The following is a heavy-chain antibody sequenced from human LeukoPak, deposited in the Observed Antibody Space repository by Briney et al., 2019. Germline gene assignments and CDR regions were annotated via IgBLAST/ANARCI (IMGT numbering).Heavy chain of an antibody. Sequence: SETLSLTCAVYGGSFSGYYWSWIRQPPGKGLEWIGSIYYSGSTYYNPSLKSRVTISVDTSKNQFSLEVSSVTAADTAVYYCTSYSSGWGDADYWGQGTLVTVSS. CDR2: IYYSGST. D-gene: IGHD6-19*01. V-gene: IGHV4-34*01. CDR3: TSYSSGWGDADY. CDR1: GGSFSGYY. J-gene: IGHJ4*02.